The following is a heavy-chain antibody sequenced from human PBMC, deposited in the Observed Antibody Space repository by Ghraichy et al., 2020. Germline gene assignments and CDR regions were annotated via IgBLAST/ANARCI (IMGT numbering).Heavy chain of an antibody. CDR2: ISSSSSYI. V-gene: IGHV3-21*01. CDR1: GFTFSSYS. J-gene: IGHJ6*02. D-gene: IGHD3-3*01. CDR3: ARGYDFWSGYYVPDYYYGMDV. Sequence: GGSLRLSCAASGFTFSSYSMNWVRQAPGKGLEWVSSISSSSSYIYYADSVKGRFTISRDNAKNSLYLQMNSLRAEDTAVYYCARGYDFWSGYYVPDYYYGMDVWGQGTTVTVSS.